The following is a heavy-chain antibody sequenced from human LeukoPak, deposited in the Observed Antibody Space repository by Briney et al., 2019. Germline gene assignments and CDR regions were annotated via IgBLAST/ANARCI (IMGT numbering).Heavy chain of an antibody. J-gene: IGHJ3*02. D-gene: IGHD1-20*01. CDR3: ASQTLTDDAFDI. CDR2: IYTSGRT. V-gene: IGHV4-61*02. Sequence: SETLSLTCTVSGGSVSSGTYYWNWIRQPAEKGLEWIGRIYTSGRTNYNPSLKSRVTISVNTSKNQFSLKLTSVTAADTAVYYCASQTLTDDAFDIWGQGTMVTVSS. CDR1: GGSVSSGTYY.